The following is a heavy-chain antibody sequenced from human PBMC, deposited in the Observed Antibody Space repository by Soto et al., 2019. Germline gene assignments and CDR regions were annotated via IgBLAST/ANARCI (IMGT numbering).Heavy chain of an antibody. D-gene: IGHD3-3*01. CDR1: GGTFSSYA. CDR3: ARGLGIFGVVITVGALNH. Sequence: QVQLVQSGAEVKKPGSSVKVSCKASGGTFSSYAISWVRQAPGQGLEWMGGIIPIFGTANYAQKFQGRVTITADESTSTAYMELSSLRSEDTAVYYCARGLGIFGVVITVGALNHWGQGTLVTVSS. CDR2: IIPIFGTA. J-gene: IGHJ5*02. V-gene: IGHV1-69*12.